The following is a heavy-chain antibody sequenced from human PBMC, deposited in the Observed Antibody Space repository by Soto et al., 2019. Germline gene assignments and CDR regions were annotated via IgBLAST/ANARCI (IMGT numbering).Heavy chain of an antibody. CDR3: ARGRVVLMVYARSYYYYGMDV. CDR2: INHSGST. Sequence: QVQLQQWGAGLLKPSETLSLTCAVYGGSFSGYYWSWIRHPPGKGLEWIGEINHSGSTNYNPSLKSRVTISVDTSKNQFSLKLSSVTAADTAVYYCARGRVVLMVYARSYYYYGMDVWGQGTTVTVSS. J-gene: IGHJ6*02. CDR1: GGSFSGYY. D-gene: IGHD2-8*01. V-gene: IGHV4-34*01.